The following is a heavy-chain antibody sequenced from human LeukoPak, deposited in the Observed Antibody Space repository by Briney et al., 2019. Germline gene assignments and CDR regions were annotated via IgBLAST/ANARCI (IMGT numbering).Heavy chain of an antibody. Sequence: GGSLRLSCAASGFTFSSYSMNWVRQAPGKGLEWVSSISSSSSYIYYADSVKGRFTISRDNAKNSLYLQMNSLRAEDTAVYYCARDSPVAAAGTWFDPWGQGTLVTVSS. CDR3: ARDSPVAAAGTWFDP. J-gene: IGHJ5*02. CDR1: GFTFSSYS. V-gene: IGHV3-21*01. CDR2: ISSSSSYI. D-gene: IGHD6-13*01.